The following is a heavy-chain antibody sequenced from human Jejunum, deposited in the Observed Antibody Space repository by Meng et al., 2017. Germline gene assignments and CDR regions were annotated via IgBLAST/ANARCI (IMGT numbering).Heavy chain of an antibody. Sequence: GGSLRLSCAAAGFTVSTNYMTWVRQAPGKGLEWASFMHSNGATYYADSVRGRFSISRDGSQNMVYLQMSRLGTADTAVYFCARGDSDYGHDSFDIWGQGTMVTVSS. CDR3: ARGDSDYGHDSFDI. D-gene: IGHD4-17*01. CDR2: MHSNGAT. V-gene: IGHV3-66*02. J-gene: IGHJ3*02. CDR1: GFTVSTNY.